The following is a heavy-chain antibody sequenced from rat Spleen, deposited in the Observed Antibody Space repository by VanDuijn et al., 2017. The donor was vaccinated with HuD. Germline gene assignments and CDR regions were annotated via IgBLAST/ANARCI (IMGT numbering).Heavy chain of an antibody. CDR2: ITYDGSST. J-gene: IGHJ1*01. D-gene: IGHD1-12*02. CDR3: ARRRDYYDGSYYYEDYWYFDF. Sequence: EVQLVESGGGLVQPGRSLKLSCAASGFTFSDYNMAWVRQAPKKGLEWVASITYDGSSTYYRASVQGRFTISRDNAKSTLYLQMDSLRSEDTATYYCARRRDYYDGSYYYEDYWYFDFWGPGTMVTVSS. CDR1: GFTFSDYN. V-gene: IGHV5-7*01.